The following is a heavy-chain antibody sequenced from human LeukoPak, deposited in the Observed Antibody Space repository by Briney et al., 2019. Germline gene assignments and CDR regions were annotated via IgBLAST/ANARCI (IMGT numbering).Heavy chain of an antibody. D-gene: IGHD3-3*01. CDR1: GFTFSSYG. V-gene: IGHV3-33*01. CDR3: ARDRSRRYDFWSGSISYYYYGMDV. Sequence: GGSLRLSCAASGFTFSSYGMHWVRQAPGKGLEWVAVIWYDGSNKYYADSVKGRFTISRDNSKNTLYLQMNSLRAEDTAVYYCARDRSRRYDFWSGSISYYYYGMDVWGQGTTVTVSS. J-gene: IGHJ6*02. CDR2: IWYDGSNK.